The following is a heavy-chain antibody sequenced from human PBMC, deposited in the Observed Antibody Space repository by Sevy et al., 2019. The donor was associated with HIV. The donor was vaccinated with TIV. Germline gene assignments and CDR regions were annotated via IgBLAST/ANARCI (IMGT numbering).Heavy chain of an antibody. CDR2: IWYDGSTK. D-gene: IGHD5-12*01. Sequence: GGSLRLSCAASGFTFSSYGMHWVRQAPGKGLEWVAVIWYDGSTKYYADSVKGRFTISRDNSKNTLYLQMNSLRAEDKSMYYCARDYDLGSYLDYWGQGTLVTVSS. J-gene: IGHJ4*02. CDR3: ARDYDLGSYLDY. CDR1: GFTFSSYG. V-gene: IGHV3-33*01.